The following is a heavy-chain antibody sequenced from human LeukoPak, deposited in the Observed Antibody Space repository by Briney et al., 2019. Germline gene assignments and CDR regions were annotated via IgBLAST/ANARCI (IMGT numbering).Heavy chain of an antibody. CDR1: GGSFSGYY. D-gene: IGHD3-16*02. Sequence: PSETLSLTCAVYGGSFSGYYWSWIRQPPGKGLEWIGEINHSGSTNYNPSLKSRVTISADTSKNQFSLKLSSVTAADTAVYYCARGRSYYDYIWGSYRYAPTTYFDYWGQGTLVTVSS. CDR3: ARGRSYYDYIWGSYRYAPTTYFDY. J-gene: IGHJ4*02. CDR2: INHSGST. V-gene: IGHV4-34*01.